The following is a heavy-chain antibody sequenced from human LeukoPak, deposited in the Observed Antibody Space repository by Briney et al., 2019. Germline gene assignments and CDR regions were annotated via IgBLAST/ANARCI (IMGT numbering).Heavy chain of an antibody. Sequence: PGGSLRLSCAASGFTFSSYSMIGVRQAPGKGLEWVSSISSSSSYIYYADSVKGRFTISRDNAKNSLYLQMNSLRAEDTAVYYCVREGDGGYILHWGQGTLVTVSS. V-gene: IGHV3-21*01. J-gene: IGHJ4*02. CDR2: ISSSSSYI. D-gene: IGHD4-17*01. CDR3: VREGDGGYILH. CDR1: GFTFSSYS.